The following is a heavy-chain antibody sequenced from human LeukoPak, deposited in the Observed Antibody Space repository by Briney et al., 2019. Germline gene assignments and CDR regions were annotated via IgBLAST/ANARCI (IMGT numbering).Heavy chain of an antibody. CDR2: IYYSGST. CDR3: ARRAYGSGSFNRYYFDY. CDR1: GGSISNYY. J-gene: IGHJ4*02. Sequence: PSETLSLTCTVSGGSISNYYWSWIRQPPGTGLGWIGYIYYSGSTNYNPSLKSRVTISVDTSKNQFSLKLNSVTAADTAVYYRARRAYGSGSFNRYYFDYWGQGTLVAVSS. V-gene: IGHV4-59*08. D-gene: IGHD3-10*01.